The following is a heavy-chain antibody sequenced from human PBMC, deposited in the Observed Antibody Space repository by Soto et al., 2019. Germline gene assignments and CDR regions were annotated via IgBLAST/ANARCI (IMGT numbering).Heavy chain of an antibody. CDR1: GGSISSGDYY. CDR2: IYYSGST. CDR3: AIDTTYYHYYGMDV. Sequence: SETLSLTCTVSGGSISSGDYYWSWIRQYPGKGLEWIGYIYYSGSTSYSPSLKSRITISVDTSKNQFSLKLTSVTAADTAVYYCAIDTTYYHYYGMDVWGQGTTVTVSS. V-gene: IGHV4-31*03. J-gene: IGHJ6*02. D-gene: IGHD1-26*01.